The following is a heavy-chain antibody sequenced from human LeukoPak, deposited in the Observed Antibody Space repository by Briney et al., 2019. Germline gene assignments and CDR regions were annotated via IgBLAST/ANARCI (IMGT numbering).Heavy chain of an antibody. CDR2: ISGSGDNT. CDR3: ARDPDYDFWSGRSSNDY. D-gene: IGHD3-3*01. CDR1: GFTFSSYD. V-gene: IGHV3-23*01. J-gene: IGHJ4*02. Sequence: PGGSLRLSCAASGFTFSSYDMNWVRQAPGKGLEWVSAISGSGDNTYYADSVKGRFTISRDNAKNSLYLQMNSLRAENTAVYYCARDPDYDFWSGRSSNDYWGQGTLVTVSS.